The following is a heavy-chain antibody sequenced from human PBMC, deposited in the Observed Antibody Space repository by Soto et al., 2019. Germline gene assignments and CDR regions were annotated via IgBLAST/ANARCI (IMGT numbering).Heavy chain of an antibody. CDR1: GVPFSSYA. CDR2: ISGSGGST. CDR3: AKVRKYYYDSSGYYTDDAFDI. D-gene: IGHD3-22*01. V-gene: IGHV3-23*01. J-gene: IGHJ3*02. Sequence: GGSLRLSCASSGVPFSSYAMSWVRQAPGKGLEWVSAISGSGGSTYYADSVKGRFTISRDNSKNTLYLQMNSLRAEDTAVYYCAKVRKYYYDSSGYYTDDAFDIWGQGTMVTVSS.